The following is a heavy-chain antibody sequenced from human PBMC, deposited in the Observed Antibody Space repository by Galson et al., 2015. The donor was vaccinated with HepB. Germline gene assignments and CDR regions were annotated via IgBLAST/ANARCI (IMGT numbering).Heavy chain of an antibody. D-gene: IGHD2-21*02. J-gene: IGHJ5*02. V-gene: IGHV3-23*01. CDR1: GFTFSSYA. CDR3: AKSGCGDCFNWFDP. CDR2: ISGSGGST. Sequence: SLRLSCAASGFTFSSYAMSWVRQAPGKGLEWVSAISGSGGSTYYADSVKGRFTISRDNSKNTLYLQMNSLRAEDAAVYYCAKSGCGDCFNWFDPWGQGTLVTVSS.